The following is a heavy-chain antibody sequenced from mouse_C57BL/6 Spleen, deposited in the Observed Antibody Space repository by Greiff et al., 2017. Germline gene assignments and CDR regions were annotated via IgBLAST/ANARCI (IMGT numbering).Heavy chain of an antibody. CDR2: IWGGGST. V-gene: IGHV2-2*01. CDR3: ARNIITTEGFAG. J-gene: IGHJ3*01. Sequence: QVQLQESGPGLVQPSQCLSITCTVSGFSLTSYGVHWVRQSPGKGLEWLGVIWGGGSTDYNAAFISRLSISKDNSKSQVFYKMNSLQADDTAIYYCARNIITTEGFAGWGQGTLVTVAA. D-gene: IGHD1-1*01. CDR1: GFSLTSYG.